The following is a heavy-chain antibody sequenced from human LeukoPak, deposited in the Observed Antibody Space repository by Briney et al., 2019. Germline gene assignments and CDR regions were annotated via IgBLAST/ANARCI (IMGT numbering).Heavy chain of an antibody. CDR1: GFTFSSYG. D-gene: IGHD3-10*01. CDR2: IKQDGSEK. V-gene: IGHV3-7*03. J-gene: IGHJ4*02. CDR3: AREIWDMVRGVPADY. Sequence: GGSLRLSCAASGFTFSSYGMNWVRQAPGKGLEWVANIKQDGSEKYYVDSVKGRFTISRDNAKNSLYLQMNSLRAEDTAVYYCAREIWDMVRGVPADYWGQGTQVTVSS.